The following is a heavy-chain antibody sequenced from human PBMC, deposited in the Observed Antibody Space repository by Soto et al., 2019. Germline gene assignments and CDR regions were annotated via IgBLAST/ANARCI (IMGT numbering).Heavy chain of an antibody. CDR1: GFTLSGYA. V-gene: IGHV3-7*01. J-gene: IGHJ6*03. CDR3: ARADYYYYMDV. Sequence: LRLSCAASGFTLSGYAMDWVRQAPGKGLEWVANIKQDGSEKYYVDSAKGRFTISRDNAKNSLYLQMNSLRAEDTAVYYCARADYYYYMDVWGKGTTVTVSS. CDR2: IKQDGSEK.